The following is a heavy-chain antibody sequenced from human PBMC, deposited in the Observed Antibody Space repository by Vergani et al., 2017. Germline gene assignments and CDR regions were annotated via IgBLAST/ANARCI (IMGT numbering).Heavy chain of an antibody. D-gene: IGHD3-10*01. CDR3: ARVSYGSGSYSHDAFDI. J-gene: IGHJ3*02. V-gene: IGHV3-21*01. Sequence: EVQLVESGGGLVKPGGSLRLSCAASGFPFSSYSMNWVRQAPGKGLEWVSSISSSSSYIYYADSVKVRFTISRDNAKNSRYLQMNSLRAEDTAVYYCARVSYGSGSYSHDAFDIWGQGTMVTVSS. CDR2: ISSSSSYI. CDR1: GFPFSSYS.